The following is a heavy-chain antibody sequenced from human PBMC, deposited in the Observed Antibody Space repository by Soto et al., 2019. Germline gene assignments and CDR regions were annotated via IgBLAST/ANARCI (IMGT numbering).Heavy chain of an antibody. CDR3: AGDGGVADNPNFDH. D-gene: IGHD6-19*01. J-gene: IGHJ4*02. Sequence: QVQLVQSGAEVKKPGASVKVSCKASGYTFTRYAVHWVRQAPGQRLEWMGWINVGDGNTKYSQKFQGRVTITSDTSASTAYMELISLTSKDTAVYYCAGDGGVADNPNFDHWGQGTLVTVFS. V-gene: IGHV1-3*01. CDR2: INVGDGNT. CDR1: GYTFTRYA.